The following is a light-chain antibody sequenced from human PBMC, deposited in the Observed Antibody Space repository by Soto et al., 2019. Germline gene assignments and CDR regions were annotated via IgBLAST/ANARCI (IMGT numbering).Light chain of an antibody. V-gene: IGLV4-69*01. J-gene: IGLJ2*01. CDR1: GGHSNYA. Sequence: QLVLTQSPSASASLGASVKLTCTLTGGHSNYAIAWHQQQPEKGPRFLMKLNSDGSHSKGDGIPDRFSGSRSGAERYLTISSLQSEDEADYYCQTWGTGIHVVFGGGTKVTVL. CDR2: LNSDGSH. CDR3: QTWGTGIHVV.